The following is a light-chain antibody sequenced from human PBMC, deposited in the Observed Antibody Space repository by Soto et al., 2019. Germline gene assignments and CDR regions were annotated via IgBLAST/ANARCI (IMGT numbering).Light chain of an antibody. CDR2: DVT. CDR1: SSDVGGYNY. CDR3: YSYAGSYTWV. Sequence: QSALTQPRLVSGSPGQSVTISCTGSSSDVGGYNYVSWYQHHPGKAPKLMISDVTKRPSGVPDRFSGSKSGNTASLTISGLQAEDEADYYCYSYAGSYTWVFGGGTKLTVL. J-gene: IGLJ3*02. V-gene: IGLV2-11*01.